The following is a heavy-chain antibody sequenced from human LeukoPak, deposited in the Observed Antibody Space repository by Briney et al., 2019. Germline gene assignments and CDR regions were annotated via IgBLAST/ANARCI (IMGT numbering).Heavy chain of an antibody. J-gene: IGHJ4*02. CDR2: IHPNSGGT. V-gene: IGHV1-2*02. D-gene: IGHD6-13*01. CDR3: ARGGSSWYGPNVPIDY. CDR1: VYTFTGYY. Sequence: ASVKVSRKSSVYTFTGYYMHCVRQAPGQGLEWMGWIHPNSGGTNYAQKLQGRVTMPRDTSISTAYMELSRLRSDDTAVYYCARGGSSWYGPNVPIDYWGQGTLVTVSS.